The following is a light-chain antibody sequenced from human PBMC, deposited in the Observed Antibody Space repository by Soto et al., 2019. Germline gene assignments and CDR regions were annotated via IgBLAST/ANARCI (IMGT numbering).Light chain of an antibody. CDR2: EVN. V-gene: IGLV2-8*01. CDR1: SSDVGGYNY. CDR3: SSDAGRRKV. J-gene: IGLJ1*01. Sequence: QSLLTQLDSASGAPGQSVAISCTGTSSDVGGYNYVSWYQQHPGKAPKLMIYEVNKRPSGVPDRFSGSKSGNTASLTVSGLQAEDEADYYCSSDAGRRKVFGQGTKVTV.